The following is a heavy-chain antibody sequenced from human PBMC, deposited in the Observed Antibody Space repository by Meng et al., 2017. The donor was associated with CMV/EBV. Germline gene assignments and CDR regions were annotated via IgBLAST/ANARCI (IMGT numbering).Heavy chain of an antibody. Sequence: PETLSLTCTVSGGSVYNGGYYWNWIRQPPGKGLDWNGYTYYNGSTNYNPTLKSRVTISVDTSKNQFSLKLRSVTTADTAVYYCARDPEDLTHPGNYNDGLDVWGQGTTVTVSS. CDR3: ARDPEDLTHPGNYNDGLDV. CDR2: TYYNGST. V-gene: IGHV4-61*08. D-gene: IGHD3-10*01. CDR1: GGSVYNGGYY. J-gene: IGHJ6*02.